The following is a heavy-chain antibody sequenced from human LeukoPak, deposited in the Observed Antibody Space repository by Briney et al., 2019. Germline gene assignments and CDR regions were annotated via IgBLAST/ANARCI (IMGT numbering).Heavy chain of an antibody. CDR3: ARVKALRIRGMLLSNYFDS. Sequence: PSETLSLTCDVSGSSINSHYWSWVRQPPGKGLEWIGYIYHTGTINYNPSLKSRVTISVDTSRDQFSLTLTSVTTADTAVYFCARVKALRIRGMLLSNYFDSWGQGTLVTVSS. J-gene: IGHJ4*02. CDR2: IYHTGTI. V-gene: IGHV4-59*11. CDR1: GSSINSHY. D-gene: IGHD3-10*01.